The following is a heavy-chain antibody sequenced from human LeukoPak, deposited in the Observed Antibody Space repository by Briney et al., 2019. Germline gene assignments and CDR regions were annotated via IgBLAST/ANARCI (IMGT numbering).Heavy chain of an antibody. J-gene: IGHJ4*02. Sequence: GGSLRLSCAASGFTFSSYSMNWVRQAPGKGLEWVSSISSSSSYIYYADSVKGRFTISRDNAKNSLYLQMNSLRAEDTAVYYCAKDYYSSSWYPSSPFDYWGQGTLSPSPQ. CDR2: ISSSSSYI. CDR1: GFTFSSYS. CDR3: AKDYYSSSWYPSSPFDY. D-gene: IGHD6-13*01. V-gene: IGHV3-21*01.